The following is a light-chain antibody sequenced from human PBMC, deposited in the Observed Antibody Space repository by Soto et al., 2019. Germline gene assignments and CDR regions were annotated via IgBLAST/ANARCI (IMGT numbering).Light chain of an antibody. CDR1: QSVTNNY. J-gene: IGKJ4*01. CDR3: QQYGNTPLT. V-gene: IGKV3-20*01. Sequence: EIVLKQSPDTLSLSPGERATLSCRASQSVTNNYLAWYQQKPGQAPRFLIYDASSRATGIPDRFSGSGSGTDFTLTISRLEPEDLAVDYCQQYGNTPLTCGGGTKVDIK. CDR2: DAS.